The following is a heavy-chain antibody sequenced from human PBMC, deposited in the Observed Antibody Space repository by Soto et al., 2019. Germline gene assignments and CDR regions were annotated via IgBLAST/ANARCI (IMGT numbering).Heavy chain of an antibody. J-gene: IGHJ5*02. CDR3: ARDVGLTAQACFLP. D-gene: IGHD2-21*02. CDR2: ISTYTGHT. V-gene: IGHV1-18*01. CDR1: GHRFNTDDG. Sequence: QVHLVQSGAEVKNPGDSVKVSCKASGHRFNTDDGISWVRQAPGQGLEWMAWISTYTGHTNYAQKLQGRVTIIPDTSTSTLHREWRSLTSAATAYFYCARDVGLTAQACFLPWGRGTLVTVSS.